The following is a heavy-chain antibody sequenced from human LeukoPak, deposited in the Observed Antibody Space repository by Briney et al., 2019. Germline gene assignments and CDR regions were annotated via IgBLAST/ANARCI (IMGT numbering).Heavy chain of an antibody. CDR1: GYTFTGYY. V-gene: IGHV1-2*06. J-gene: IGHJ5*02. D-gene: IGHD2-2*01. CDR2: INPNSGGT. Sequence: ASVKVSCKASGYTFTGYYMHWVRQAPGQGLEWMGRINPNSGGTNYAQKFQGRVTMTRDTSISTAYMELSSLRSEDTAVYYCATAGVVPAASWFDPWGQGTLVTVSS. CDR3: ATAGVVPAASWFDP.